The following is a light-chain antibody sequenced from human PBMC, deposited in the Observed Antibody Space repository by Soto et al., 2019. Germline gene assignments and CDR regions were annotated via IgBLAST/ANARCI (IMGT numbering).Light chain of an antibody. CDR2: GNY. CDR1: SSNIGAGYD. V-gene: IGLV1-40*01. J-gene: IGLJ2*01. Sequence: QPVLTQPPSVSGAPGQRVTISCTGSSSNIGAGYDVHWYQQLPGTAPKLLIFGNYNRPSGVPDRFSGSNSGTSASLAITGLQAEDEADYYCQSYDNSLTGSVVFGGGTKLTVL. CDR3: QSYDNSLTGSVV.